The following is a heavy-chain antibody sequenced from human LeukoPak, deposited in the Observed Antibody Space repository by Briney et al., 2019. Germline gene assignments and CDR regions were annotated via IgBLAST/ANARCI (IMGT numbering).Heavy chain of an antibody. CDR2: IWYDGSNK. Sequence: GRSLRLSCAASGFTFSSYGMHWVRQAPGKGLEWVAVIWYDGSNKYYGDSVKGRFTISRDNSKNTLYLQMNSLRAEDTAVYYCARVIVATTTSYYFDYWGQGTLVTVSS. CDR1: GFTFSSYG. V-gene: IGHV3-33*01. CDR3: ARVIVATTTSYYFDY. J-gene: IGHJ4*02. D-gene: IGHD5-12*01.